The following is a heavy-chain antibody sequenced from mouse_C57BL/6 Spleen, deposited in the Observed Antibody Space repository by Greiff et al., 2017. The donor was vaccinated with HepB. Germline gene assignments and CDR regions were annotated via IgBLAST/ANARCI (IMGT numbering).Heavy chain of an antibody. CDR1: GYTFTSYW. D-gene: IGHD2-4*01. Sequence: VQLQQSGAELAKPGASVKLSCKASGYTFTSYWMHWVKQRPGQGLEWIGYINPSSGYTKYNQKFKDKATLTVDKSSSTAYMQLSSLTYEDSAVYYCARSRGYDYDVGAMDYWGQGTSVTVSS. J-gene: IGHJ4*01. CDR2: INPSSGYT. V-gene: IGHV1-7*01. CDR3: ARSRGYDYDVGAMDY.